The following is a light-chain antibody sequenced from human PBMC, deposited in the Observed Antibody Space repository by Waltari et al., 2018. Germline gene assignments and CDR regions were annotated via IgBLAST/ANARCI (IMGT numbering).Light chain of an antibody. CDR3: QQRSRWPLT. CDR2: DAS. CDR1: QSIDIY. J-gene: IGKJ4*01. V-gene: IGKV3-11*01. Sequence: EIVLTQSPATLSLSPGESATLSCRASQSIDIYLAWSQQSPGQAPRLLISDASYRATGIPARFRGSGSGTDFTLTISSLEPEDFAVYSCQQRSRWPLTFGGGTKVEL.